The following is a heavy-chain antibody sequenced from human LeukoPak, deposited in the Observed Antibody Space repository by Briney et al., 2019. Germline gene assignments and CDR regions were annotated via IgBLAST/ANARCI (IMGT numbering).Heavy chain of an antibody. J-gene: IGHJ4*02. D-gene: IGHD3-16*01. Sequence: SETLSLTCTVSGGSISSGGYYWSWIRQPPGKGLEWIGHIYYSGSTYYNPSLKSRVTISVDTSKNQFSLKLSSVTAADTAGYYCAREEMDMITFGGAGVDYWGQGTLVTVSS. CDR1: GGSISSGGYY. CDR3: AREEMDMITFGGAGVDY. V-gene: IGHV4-30-4*01. CDR2: IYYSGST.